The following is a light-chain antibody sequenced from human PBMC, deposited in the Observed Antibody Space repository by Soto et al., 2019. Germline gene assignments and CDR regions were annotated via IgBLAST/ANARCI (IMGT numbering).Light chain of an antibody. CDR3: QQYNNWPPIT. CDR1: QSVSSN. CDR2: GAS. V-gene: IGKV3D-15*01. Sequence: EIVMTQSPATLSVSPVERSTVSFSASQSVSSNLAWYQQKPGQAPRLLIYGASTRATGIPARFSGSGSGTEFTLTISSLQSEDFAVYYCQQYNNWPPITFGQGTRLEIK. J-gene: IGKJ5*01.